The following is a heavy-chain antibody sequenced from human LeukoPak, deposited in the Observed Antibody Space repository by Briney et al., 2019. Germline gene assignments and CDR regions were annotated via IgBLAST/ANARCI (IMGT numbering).Heavy chain of an antibody. CDR1: GFTFSSYG. J-gene: IGHJ4*02. Sequence: GGSLRLSCPASGFTFSSYGMSWVRQAPGKGLEWVSAISGSGGSTYYADSVKGRFPISRENPKNTLHLQMNSLRDDDPAVYYCANTMIPFGGVIVPFDYWGQGTLVTVSS. V-gene: IGHV3-23*01. CDR2: ISGSGGST. CDR3: ANTMIPFGGVIVPFDY. D-gene: IGHD3-16*02.